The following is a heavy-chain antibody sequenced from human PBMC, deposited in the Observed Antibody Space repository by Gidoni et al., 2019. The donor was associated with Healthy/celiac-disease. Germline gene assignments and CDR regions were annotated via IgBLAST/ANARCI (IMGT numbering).Heavy chain of an antibody. V-gene: IGHV3-23*01. Sequence: EVQLLESGGGLVQPGGSLGLSGAASGLPFSSYSMSWVRQAPGKGLGWVSAISGSGGSTYYADSVKGRFTISRDNSKNTLYLQMNSLRAEDTAVYYCAKTVSRGSYYFDYWGQGTLVTVSS. CDR3: AKTVSRGSYYFDY. CDR1: GLPFSSYS. CDR2: ISGSGGST. J-gene: IGHJ4*02. D-gene: IGHD1-26*01.